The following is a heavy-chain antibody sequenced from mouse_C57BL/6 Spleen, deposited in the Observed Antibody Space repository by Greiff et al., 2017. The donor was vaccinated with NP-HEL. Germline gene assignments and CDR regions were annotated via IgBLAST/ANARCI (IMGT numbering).Heavy chain of an antibody. D-gene: IGHD1-1*01. Sequence: VQLQESGAELVRPGASVTLSCKASGYTFTDYEMHWVKQTPVHGLEWIGAIDPETGGTAYNQKFKGKAILTADKSSSTAYMELRSLTSEDSAVYYCTRGGLYGSSVAYWGQGTLVTVSA. CDR1: GYTFTDYE. J-gene: IGHJ3*01. CDR3: TRGGLYGSSVAY. V-gene: IGHV1-15*01. CDR2: IDPETGGT.